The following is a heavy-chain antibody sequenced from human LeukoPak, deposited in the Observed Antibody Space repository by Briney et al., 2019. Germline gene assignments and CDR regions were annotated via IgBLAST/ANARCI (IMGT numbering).Heavy chain of an antibody. J-gene: IGHJ4*02. V-gene: IGHV3-33*01. CDR2: IWYDGSNK. CDR1: GFTFSSYG. Sequence: LTGGSLRLSCAASGFTFSSYGMHWVRQAPGKGLEWVAVIWYDGSNKYYADSVKGRFTIPRDNSKNTLYLQMNSLRAEDTAVYYCAGGEYDFWSGYYLGGLYWGQGTLVTVSS. CDR3: AGGEYDFWSGYYLGGLY. D-gene: IGHD3-3*01.